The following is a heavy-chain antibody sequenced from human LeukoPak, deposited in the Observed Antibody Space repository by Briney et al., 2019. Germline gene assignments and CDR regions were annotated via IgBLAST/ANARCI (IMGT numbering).Heavy chain of an antibody. J-gene: IGHJ6*03. CDR3: ARDLYSSSWYYYYYYMDV. CDR2: INWNGGST. V-gene: IGHV3-20*04. Sequence: PGGSLRLSCAASGFIFDDYGMSWVRQAPGKGLEWVSGINWNGGSTGYADSVKGRFTISRDNAKNSLYLQMNSLRAEDTAVYYCARDLYSSSWYYYYYYMDVWGKGTTVTISS. CDR1: GFIFDDYG. D-gene: IGHD6-13*01.